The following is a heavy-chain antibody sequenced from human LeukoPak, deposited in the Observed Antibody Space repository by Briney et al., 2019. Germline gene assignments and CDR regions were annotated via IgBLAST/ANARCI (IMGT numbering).Heavy chain of an antibody. CDR3: AELGITMIGGV. D-gene: IGHD3-10*02. CDR1: GFTFSSDS. CDR2: ISSSGSTI. J-gene: IGHJ6*04. V-gene: IGHV3-48*04. Sequence: GGSLRLSCAASGFTFSSDSMDWVRQAPGKGLEWVSYISSSGSTIYYADSVKGRFTISRDNAKNSLYLQMNSLRAEDTAVYYCAELGITMIGGVWGKGTTVTISS.